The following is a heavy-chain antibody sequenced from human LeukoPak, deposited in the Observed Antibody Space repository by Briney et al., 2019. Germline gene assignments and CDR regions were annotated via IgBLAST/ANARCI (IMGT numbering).Heavy chain of an antibody. D-gene: IGHD1-26*01. CDR2: IYSDGSSY. CDR1: GFTFSSYW. J-gene: IGHJ4*02. CDR3: ARGGGIYGLWDY. Sequence: TGGSLRLFCAASGFTFSSYWMHWVRQAPGKGLVWVSRIYSDGSSYTADSVKGRLTISRDNAKDTLYLQMNSLRVEDTAVYYCARGGGIYGLWDYWGQGTLVTVSS. V-gene: IGHV3-74*03.